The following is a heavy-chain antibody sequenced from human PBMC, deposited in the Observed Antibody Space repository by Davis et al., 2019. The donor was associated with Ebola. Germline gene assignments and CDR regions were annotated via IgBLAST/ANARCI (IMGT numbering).Heavy chain of an antibody. J-gene: IGHJ4*02. V-gene: IGHV4-59*08. CDR1: GGSIGSYY. D-gene: IGHD4-23*01. Sequence: MPSETLSLTCTVSGGSIGSYYWSWIRQPPGKGLEWIGSIYYSGSTNYNPSLKSRVTISVDTSKNQISLKLSSVTAADTAVYYCARRKDNYSGNDLDSWGQGTLVTVSS. CDR3: ARRKDNYSGNDLDS. CDR2: IYYSGST.